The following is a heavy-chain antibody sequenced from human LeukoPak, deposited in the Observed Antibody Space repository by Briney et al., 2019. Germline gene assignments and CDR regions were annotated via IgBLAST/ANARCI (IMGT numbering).Heavy chain of an antibody. CDR1: DGSFSIYY. J-gene: IGHJ5*02. CDR3: ASLWYGH. V-gene: IGHV4-34*01. CDR2: INHSVST. Sequence: SETLSLTCAVYDGSFSIYYWSWISQPPGKGLEWIGEINHSVSTNYNPSLKSRVTISFDTSKNHFSLKLSSVTAADTAVYYCASLWYGHWGQGTLVTVSS.